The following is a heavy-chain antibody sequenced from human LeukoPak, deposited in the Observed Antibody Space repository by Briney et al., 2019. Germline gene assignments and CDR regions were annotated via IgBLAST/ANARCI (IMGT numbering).Heavy chain of an antibody. CDR1: GYTSSNYG. J-gene: IGHJ5*02. V-gene: IGHV1-18*01. D-gene: IGHD1-1*01. CDR3: ARDVPGSIGTTARFDP. CDR2: ISTHNGNT. Sequence: GASVKVSCESSGYTSSNYGISWMRQAPGQGLEWMGWISTHNGNTNYAPKFQGRVTMTTDKSTSTTYMELRSLTSDDTAVYYCARDVPGSIGTTARFDPWGQGTLVTVSS.